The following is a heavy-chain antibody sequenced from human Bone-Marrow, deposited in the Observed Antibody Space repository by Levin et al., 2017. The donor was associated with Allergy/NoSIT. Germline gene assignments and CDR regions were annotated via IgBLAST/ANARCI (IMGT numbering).Heavy chain of an antibody. J-gene: IGHJ4*02. CDR2: INPSGGST. CDR3: ARAYCGGDCYSSVYYFDY. D-gene: IGHD2-21*02. V-gene: IGHV1-46*01. CDR1: GYTFTSYY. Sequence: ASVKVSCKASGYTFTSYYMHWVRQAPGQGLEWMGIINPSGGSTSYAQKFQGRVTMTRDTSTSTVYMELSSLRSEDTAVYYCARAYCGGDCYSSVYYFDYWGQGTLVTVSS.